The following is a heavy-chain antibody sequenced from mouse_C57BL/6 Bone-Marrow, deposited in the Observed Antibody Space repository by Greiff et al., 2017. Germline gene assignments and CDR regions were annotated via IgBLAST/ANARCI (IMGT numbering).Heavy chain of an antibody. CDR3: ARGRRNYCGSTWFAY. J-gene: IGHJ3*01. D-gene: IGHD1-1*01. V-gene: IGHV1-81*01. CDR1: GYTFTSYG. Sequence: VQLQQSGAELARPGASVKLSCKASGYTFTSYGISWVKQRTGQGLEWIGEIYPRSGNTYYNEKFKGKATLTADKSSSTAYMELRSLTSEDSAVYFCARGRRNYCGSTWFAYWGQGTLVTVSA. CDR2: IYPRSGNT.